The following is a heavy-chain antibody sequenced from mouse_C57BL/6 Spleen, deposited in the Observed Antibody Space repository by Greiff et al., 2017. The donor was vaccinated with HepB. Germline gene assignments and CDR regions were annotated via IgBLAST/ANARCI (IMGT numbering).Heavy chain of an antibody. CDR1: GYTFTSYW. Sequence: VQLQQPGAELVRPGSSVKLSCKASGYTFTSYWMDWVKQRPGQGLEWIGNIYPSDSETHYNQKFKDKATLTVDKSSSTAYMQLSSLTSEDSAVYYCARGYYSNTGGFAYWGQGTLVTVSA. CDR2: IYPSDSET. J-gene: IGHJ3*01. V-gene: IGHV1-61*01. D-gene: IGHD2-5*01. CDR3: ARGYYSNTGGFAY.